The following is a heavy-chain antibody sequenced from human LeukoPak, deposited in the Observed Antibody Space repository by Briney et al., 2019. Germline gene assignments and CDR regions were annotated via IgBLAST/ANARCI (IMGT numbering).Heavy chain of an antibody. Sequence: SVKVSCKASAGTFSSYAISWVRQAPGQGLEWMGRIIPILGIANYAQKFQGRVTITADKSTSTAYMELSSLRSEDTAVYYCAREIGYYDSSGYLPPQIWGQGTMVTVSS. J-gene: IGHJ3*02. CDR1: AGTFSSYA. CDR2: IIPILGIA. CDR3: AREIGYYDSSGYLPPQI. D-gene: IGHD3-22*01. V-gene: IGHV1-69*04.